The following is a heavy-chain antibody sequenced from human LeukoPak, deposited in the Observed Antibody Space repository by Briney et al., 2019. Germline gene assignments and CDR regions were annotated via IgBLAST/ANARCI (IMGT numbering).Heavy chain of an antibody. Sequence: PGGSLRLSCAASGFTFSDAWMCSGRQAPGKGLEWVGSIKSKTDGGTTDYAASVKGRFTMSRDDSKSTMYLQMNSLNSDDTAVYYCTTDSGDDTRRGYWGQGILVTVSS. D-gene: IGHD4-17*01. J-gene: IGHJ4*02. V-gene: IGHV3-15*01. CDR1: GFTFSDAW. CDR3: TTDSGDDTRRGY. CDR2: IKSKTDGGTT.